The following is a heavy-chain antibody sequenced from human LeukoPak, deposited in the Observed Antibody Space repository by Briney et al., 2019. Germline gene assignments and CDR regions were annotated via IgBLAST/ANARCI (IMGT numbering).Heavy chain of an antibody. D-gene: IGHD3-22*01. CDR1: GXSFSGYY. V-gene: IGHV4-34*01. CDR2: INHSGST. Sequence: SETLSLTCAVYGXSFSGYYGSWIRQPPGKGQEWIGEINHSGSTNYNPSLKSRVTISVDTSKNQFSLKLSSVTAADTAVYYCARGQPPTYYYDSSGYSTGHDAFDIWGQGTMVTVSS. J-gene: IGHJ3*02. CDR3: ARGQPPTYYYDSSGYSTGHDAFDI.